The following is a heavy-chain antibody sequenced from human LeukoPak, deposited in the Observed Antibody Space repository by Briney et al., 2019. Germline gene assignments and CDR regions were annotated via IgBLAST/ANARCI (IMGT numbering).Heavy chain of an antibody. CDR3: ARPNREDAFDI. Sequence: GESLKISCKGSGYSFTSYWIGWVRQMPGKGLEWMGIIYPGDSDSRYSPSFQGQVTISADKSISTAYLQWSTLKASDTAMYYCARPNREDAFDIWGQGTMVTVSS. D-gene: IGHD4/OR15-4a*01. CDR2: IYPGDSDS. V-gene: IGHV5-51*01. CDR1: GYSFTSYW. J-gene: IGHJ3*02.